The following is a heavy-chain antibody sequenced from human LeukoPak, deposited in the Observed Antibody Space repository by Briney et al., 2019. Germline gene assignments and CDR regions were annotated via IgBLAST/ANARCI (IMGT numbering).Heavy chain of an antibody. D-gene: IGHD3-10*01. CDR3: ARDLRGPYGMDV. CDR2: IYYSGST. Sequence: SETLSLTCTVSGGSISSYYWSWIRQPPGKGLEWIGYIYYSGSTNYNPSLKSRVTISVDTSKNQFSLKLSSVTAADTAVYYCARDLRGPYGMDVWGQGTTVTVSS. V-gene: IGHV4-59*01. J-gene: IGHJ6*02. CDR1: GGSISSYY.